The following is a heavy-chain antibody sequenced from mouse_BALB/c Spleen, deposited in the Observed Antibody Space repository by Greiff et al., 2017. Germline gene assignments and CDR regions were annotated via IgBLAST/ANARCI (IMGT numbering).Heavy chain of an antibody. CDR1: GYTFTSYW. D-gene: IGHD1-2*01. J-gene: IGHJ4*01. Sequence: EVQLQQSGTVLARPGASVKMSCKASGYTFTSYWMHWVKQRPGQGLEWIGAIYPGNSDTSYNQKFKGKAKLTAVTSTSTAYMELSSLTNEDSAVYYCTRIHYYGDFDYWGQGTSVTVSS. CDR3: TRIHYYGDFDY. CDR2: IYPGNSDT. V-gene: IGHV1-5*01.